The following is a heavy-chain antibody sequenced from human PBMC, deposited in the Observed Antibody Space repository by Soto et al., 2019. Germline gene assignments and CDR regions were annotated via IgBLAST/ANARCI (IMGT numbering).Heavy chain of an antibody. CDR1: GFTFSSYA. CDR3: AKGMIVVVDFDY. D-gene: IGHD3-22*01. J-gene: IGHJ4*02. Sequence: WGSLRLSCAASGFTFSSYAMSWFRQAPGKGLEWVSAISGSGGSTYYADSVKGRFTISRDNSKNTLYLQMNSLRAEDTAVYYCAKGMIVVVDFDYWGQGTLVTVSS. V-gene: IGHV3-23*01. CDR2: ISGSGGST.